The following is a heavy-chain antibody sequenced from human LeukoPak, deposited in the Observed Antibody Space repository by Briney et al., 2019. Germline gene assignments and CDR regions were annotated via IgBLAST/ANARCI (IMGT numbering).Heavy chain of an antibody. CDR1: GYSISSGYY. D-gene: IGHD5-24*01. CDR3: ARDDSRDGSNYNYYGTDV. CDR2: IYHSGST. J-gene: IGHJ6*02. V-gene: IGHV4-38-2*02. Sequence: PSETLSLTCTVSGYSISSGYYWGWIRQPPGKGLEWIGSIYHSGSTYYNPSLKSRVTISVDTSKNQFSLKLSSVTAADTAVYYCARDDSRDGSNYNYYGTDVWGPGTTVTVSS.